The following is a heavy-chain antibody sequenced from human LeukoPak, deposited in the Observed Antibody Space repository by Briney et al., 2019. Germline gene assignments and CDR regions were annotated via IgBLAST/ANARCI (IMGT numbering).Heavy chain of an antibody. CDR2: INPNSGGT. Sequence: ASVKVSCKASGYTFTSYDINWVRQATGQGLEWMGWINPNSGGTNYAQKFQGRVTMTRDTSISTAYMELSRLRSDDTAVYYCARDGDIVVVVAATNFDYWGQGTLVTVSS. CDR1: GYTFTSYD. D-gene: IGHD2-15*01. CDR3: ARDGDIVVVVAATNFDY. J-gene: IGHJ4*02. V-gene: IGHV1-2*02.